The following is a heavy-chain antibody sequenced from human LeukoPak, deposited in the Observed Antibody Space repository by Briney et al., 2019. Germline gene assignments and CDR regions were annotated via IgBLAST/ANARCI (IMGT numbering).Heavy chain of an antibody. CDR3: TTGKFGVVNDAFDI. CDR1: GFTFSNAW. J-gene: IGHJ3*02. D-gene: IGHD3-3*01. Sequence: GGSLRLSCAASGFTFSNAWMNWVRQAPGKGLEWVGRIKSKTDDGTADYAAPVKGRFTISRDDSKNTLYLQMNSLKTEDTAVYYSTTGKFGVVNDAFDIWGQGTMVTVSS. CDR2: IKSKTDDGTA. V-gene: IGHV3-15*01.